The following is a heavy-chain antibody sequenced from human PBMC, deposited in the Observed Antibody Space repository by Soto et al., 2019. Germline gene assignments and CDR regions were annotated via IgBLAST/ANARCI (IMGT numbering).Heavy chain of an antibody. Sequence: GGSLRLSCAASGFTFSSYWMSWVRQAPGKGLEWVANIKQDGSEKYYVDSVKGRFTISGDNAKNSLYRQMNSLGAEDTAVYYCARESVICSSTSCYPVPFDYWGQGTLVTVSS. CDR2: IKQDGSEK. V-gene: IGHV3-7*01. CDR3: ARESVICSSTSCYPVPFDY. CDR1: GFTFSSYW. D-gene: IGHD2-2*01. J-gene: IGHJ4*02.